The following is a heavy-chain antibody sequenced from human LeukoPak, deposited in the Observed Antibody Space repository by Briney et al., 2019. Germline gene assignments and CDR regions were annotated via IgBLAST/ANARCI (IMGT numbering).Heavy chain of an antibody. D-gene: IGHD1-1*01. Sequence: GGSLRLSCAASGFTFSRYAVSWVRQAPGKGLEWVSAISGGGDNTYYADSVRGRFTISRDNSQNTLFLQMNSLRAEDTAIYYCAKPVDGASVQRYFQHWGQGTLVTVSS. CDR1: GFTFSRYA. CDR3: AKPVDGASVQRYFQH. CDR2: ISGGGDNT. V-gene: IGHV3-23*01. J-gene: IGHJ1*01.